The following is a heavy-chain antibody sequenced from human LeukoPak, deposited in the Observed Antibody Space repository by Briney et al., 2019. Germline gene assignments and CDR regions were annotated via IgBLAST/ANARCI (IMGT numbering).Heavy chain of an antibody. D-gene: IGHD1-14*01. CDR1: GFTFSNYA. CDR3: ASNRGSDY. V-gene: IGHV3-30*01. CDR2: ISYDGSKT. Sequence: GGSLRLSCAASGFTFSNYAMHWVRQAPGKGLEWVAAISYDGSKTYYADSVKGRFSTSRDNYENTLYLQMDSLRAEDTAVYYCASNRGSDYWGQGTLVTVSS. J-gene: IGHJ4*02.